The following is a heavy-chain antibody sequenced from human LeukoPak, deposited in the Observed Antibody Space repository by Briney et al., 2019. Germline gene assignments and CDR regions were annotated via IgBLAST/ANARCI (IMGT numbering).Heavy chain of an antibody. CDR3: ARDRGSSGWYEFDY. Sequence: GRSLRLSCAASGFTFSSYAMHWVRQAPGKGLEWVAVISYDGSNKYYADSVKGRFTISRDNSKNTLYLQMNSLRAEDTAVYYCARDRGSSGWYEFDYWGQGTLVTVSS. CDR1: GFTFSSYA. CDR2: ISYDGSNK. J-gene: IGHJ4*02. V-gene: IGHV3-30*04. D-gene: IGHD6-19*01.